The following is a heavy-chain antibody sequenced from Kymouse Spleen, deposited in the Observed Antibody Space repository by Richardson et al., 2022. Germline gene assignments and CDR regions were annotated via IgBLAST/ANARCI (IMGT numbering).Heavy chain of an antibody. CDR2: INHSGST. V-gene: IGHV4-34*01. CDR1: GGSFSGYY. CDR3: ARGQLGGNYFDY. D-gene: IGHD6-6*01. Sequence: QVQLQQWGAGLLKPSETLSLTCAVYGGSFSGYYWSWIRQPPGKGLEWIGEINHSGSTNYNPSLKSRVTISVDTSKNQFSLKLSSVTAADTAVYYCARGQLGGNYFDYWGQGTLVTVSS. J-gene: IGHJ4*02.